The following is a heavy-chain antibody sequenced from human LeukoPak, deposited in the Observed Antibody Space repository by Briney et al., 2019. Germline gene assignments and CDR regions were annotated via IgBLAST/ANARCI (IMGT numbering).Heavy chain of an antibody. CDR2: INWNGGST. V-gene: IGHV3-20*04. D-gene: IGHD3-22*01. J-gene: IGHJ4*02. Sequence: GGSXRLSCAASGFSFDDYGMSWVRHAPGKGLEWVSGINWNGGSTVYADSVKGRFTISRDNAKNSLYLQMNSLRAEDTALYYCARKGYYYDSSGYYLPFDYWGQGTLVTVSS. CDR1: GFSFDDYG. CDR3: ARKGYYYDSSGYYLPFDY.